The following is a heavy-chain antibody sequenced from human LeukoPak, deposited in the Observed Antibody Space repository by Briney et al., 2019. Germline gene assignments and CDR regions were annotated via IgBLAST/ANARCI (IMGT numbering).Heavy chain of an antibody. J-gene: IGHJ4*02. CDR2: LYPGDSDT. D-gene: IGHD4-17*01. V-gene: IGHV5-51*01. CDR1: GYSFTSYW. CDR3: ARHLGATVNTLYYFDY. Sequence: GESLQISCKGSGYSFTSYWIGWVRQMPGKGLGWLGILYPGDSDTRYRPSFQGQVTISADKSISTAYLQWSSLKASDTAMYYCARHLGATVNTLYYFDYWGQGTLVTVSS.